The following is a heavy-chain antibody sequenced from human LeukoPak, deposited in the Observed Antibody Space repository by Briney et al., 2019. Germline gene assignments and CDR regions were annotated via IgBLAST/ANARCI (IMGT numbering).Heavy chain of an antibody. CDR1: GDSISSSAYY. V-gene: IGHV4-39*07. J-gene: IGHJ4*02. CDR2: IHSSGNI. Sequence: SETLSLTCTVSGDSISSSAYYWGWIRQPPGKGLEWIGSIHSSGNIYYNPSLKSRVTISLDTSNNQFSLRLFSVSAADTAVYYCARGRYNSKTDFDYWGQGTLVTVSS. D-gene: IGHD3-16*02. CDR3: ARGRYNSKTDFDY.